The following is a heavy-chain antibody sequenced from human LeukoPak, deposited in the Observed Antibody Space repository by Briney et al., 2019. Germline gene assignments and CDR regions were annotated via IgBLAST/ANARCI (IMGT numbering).Heavy chain of an antibody. CDR3: ARSPLEYDLWSGRHYYFDY. D-gene: IGHD3-3*01. Sequence: SQTLSLTCTVSGGSISSGNYLWSWIRQPAGKGLEWIGRIYTSGSTNYNPSLKSRVTISVDTSKNQFSLKLSSVTAADTAVYYCARSPLEYDLWSGRHYYFDYWGQGTLVTVSS. CDR2: IYTSGST. J-gene: IGHJ4*02. V-gene: IGHV4-61*02. CDR1: GGSISSGNYL.